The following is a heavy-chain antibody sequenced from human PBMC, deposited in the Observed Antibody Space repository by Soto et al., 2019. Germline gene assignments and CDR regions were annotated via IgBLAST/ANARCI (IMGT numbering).Heavy chain of an antibody. CDR2: IYYSGST. V-gene: IGHV4-59*01. J-gene: IGHJ6*02. D-gene: IGHD5-18*01. Sequence: PSDTLSLTCSVPVGSISSYYWMWMRQPPGEGREWIGYIYYSGSTNYNPSLKSRVTISVDTSKNQFSLKLSSVTAADTAVYYCARDGRGYSYGYYYYYGMDVWGQGTTVTVSS. CDR1: VGSISSYY. CDR3: ARDGRGYSYGYYYYYGMDV.